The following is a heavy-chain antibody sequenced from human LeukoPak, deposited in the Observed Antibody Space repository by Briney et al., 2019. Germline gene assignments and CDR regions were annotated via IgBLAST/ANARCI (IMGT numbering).Heavy chain of an antibody. J-gene: IGHJ4*02. V-gene: IGHV3-23*01. Sequence: GGSLRLSCAASGFSFSNYAMTWVCQAPGKGLEWVSAITGSGGSPSYADSVKGRFTISRDNSKNTLYLQMNSLRVEDTAVYYCAKVVSGDYGHQFDYWGQGTLVTVSS. CDR3: AKVVSGDYGHQFDY. D-gene: IGHD4-17*01. CDR2: ITGSGGSP. CDR1: GFSFSNYA.